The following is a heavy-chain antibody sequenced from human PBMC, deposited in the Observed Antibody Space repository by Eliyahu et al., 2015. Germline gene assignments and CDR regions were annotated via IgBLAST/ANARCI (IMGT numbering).Heavy chain of an antibody. J-gene: IGHJ3*01. V-gene: IGHV3-23*01. CDR2: ISGSGGST. Sequence: GGLVQPGGSLRLSCAASGFTFSXYAXSWVRQAPGKGLEWVSAISGSGGSTYYADXVKGRFTISRDNSKNTLYLQMNSLRAEDTAVYYCAKSYDFWSGYGASWGQGTMVTVSS. CDR1: GFTFSXYA. D-gene: IGHD3-3*01. CDR3: AKSYDFWSGYGAS.